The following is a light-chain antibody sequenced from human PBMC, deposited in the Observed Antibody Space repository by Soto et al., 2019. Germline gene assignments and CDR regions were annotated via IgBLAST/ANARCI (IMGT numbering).Light chain of an antibody. CDR3: QQSYISPWT. V-gene: IGKV1-39*01. Sequence: DIQMTQSPSSLSVSVGDSVTITCRASQNIFSYLNWYQVRPGKAPKLLIYAASSLQSGAPTRFSGSGSGTEFTLIISRLQPEDCAAYYCQQSYISPWTFGQGTRV. CDR2: AAS. CDR1: QNIFSY. J-gene: IGKJ1*01.